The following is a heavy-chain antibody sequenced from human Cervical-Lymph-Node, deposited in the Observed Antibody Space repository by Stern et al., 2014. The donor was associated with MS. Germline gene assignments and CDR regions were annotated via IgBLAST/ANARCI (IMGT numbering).Heavy chain of an antibody. CDR2: ISTGGSYI. CDR3: ARAMNYFDSSGENLVTYFDY. V-gene: IGHV3-21*01. J-gene: IGHJ4*02. Sequence: VQLVESGGGLVKPGGSLRLSCAASGFTFSSYNMNWVRQAPGKGLELISSISTGGSYIYYADSMKGRFTISRDNAKNSLYLQMNSLRAEDTAVYYCARAMNYFDSSGENLVTYFDYWGQGTLVTVSS. CDR1: GFTFSSYN. D-gene: IGHD3-22*01.